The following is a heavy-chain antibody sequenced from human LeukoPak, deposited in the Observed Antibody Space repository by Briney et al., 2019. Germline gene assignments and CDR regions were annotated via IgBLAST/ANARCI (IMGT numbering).Heavy chain of an antibody. J-gene: IGHJ3*02. CDR2: IIPIFGTA. V-gene: IGHV1-69*13. Sequence: ASVKVSCKASGGTFSSYAISWVRQAPGQGLEWMGGIIPIFGTANYAQKFQGRVTITADESTSTAYMELSSLRSEDTAVYYCASTLPRCPHDAFDIWGQGTMVTVSS. CDR1: GGTFSSYA. CDR3: ASTLPRCPHDAFDI. D-gene: IGHD2-15*01.